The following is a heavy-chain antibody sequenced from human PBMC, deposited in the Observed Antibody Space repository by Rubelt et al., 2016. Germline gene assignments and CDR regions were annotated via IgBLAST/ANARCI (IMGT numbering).Heavy chain of an antibody. V-gene: IGHV3-48*01. D-gene: IGHD5/OR15-5a*01. CDR2: ISGGSTAI. J-gene: IGHJ4*02. CDR1: SSYG. CDR3: AAWVSTSNY. Sequence: SSYGMNWVRQAPGKGLEWVSYISGGSTAIYYADSVKGRFTISRDNSKNTLYLQMNTLGAEDTAVYYCAAWVSTSNYWGQGALVIVS.